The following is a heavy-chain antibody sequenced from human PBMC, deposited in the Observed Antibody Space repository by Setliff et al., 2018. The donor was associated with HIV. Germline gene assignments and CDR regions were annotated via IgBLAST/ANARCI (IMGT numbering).Heavy chain of an antibody. Sequence: GGSLRLSCVVSGFTFSDAWVAWVRQAPGRGLEWIGRIKSKSDGGTADYAAPVKGRFTLSRDDSKSTLYLQMKSLRAEDTAVYYCATRPPTDYWGQGTLVTVSS. CDR1: GFTFSDAW. J-gene: IGHJ4*02. CDR2: IKSKSDGGTA. V-gene: IGHV3-15*01. CDR3: ATRPPTDY.